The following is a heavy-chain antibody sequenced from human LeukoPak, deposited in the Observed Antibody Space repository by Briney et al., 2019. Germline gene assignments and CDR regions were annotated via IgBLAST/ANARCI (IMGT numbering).Heavy chain of an antibody. Sequence: SETLSLTCTVSGGSISSGSYYWSWIRQPAGKGLEWIGRIYTSGSTNYNPSLKSRVTISVDTSKNQFSLKLNSVTAADTAVYYCARDLVDTVMVFTSTHAFDIWGQGTMVTVSS. J-gene: IGHJ3*02. V-gene: IGHV4-61*02. CDR3: ARDLVDTVMVFTSTHAFDI. CDR2: IYTSGST. CDR1: GGSISSGSYY. D-gene: IGHD5-18*01.